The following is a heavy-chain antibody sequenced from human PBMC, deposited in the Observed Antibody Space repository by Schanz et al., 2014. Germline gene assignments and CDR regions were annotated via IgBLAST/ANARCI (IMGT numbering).Heavy chain of an antibody. J-gene: IGHJ4*02. V-gene: IGHV3-66*01. D-gene: IGHD6-13*01. CDR1: GFSVSNNY. CDR3: ARDPDTTIAAKGQNFDY. CDR2: IYSGGGT. Sequence: EVQLVESGGGLVQPGGSLRLSCAASGFSVSNNYMSWVRQGPGKGLEWVSIIYSGGGTYYADYMKSRFTISRDNAKKSLFLQLNSLRPEDTAVYYCARDPDTTIAAKGQNFDYWGQGTLVAVSS.